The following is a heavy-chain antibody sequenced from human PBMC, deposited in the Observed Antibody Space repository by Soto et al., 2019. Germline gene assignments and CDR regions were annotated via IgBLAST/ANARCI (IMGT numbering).Heavy chain of an antibody. CDR3: ARALTGYVMDV. CDR1: RYIFTNYG. V-gene: IGHV1-18*01. D-gene: IGHD1-1*01. J-gene: IGHJ6*04. Sequence: ASVKVSCKAVRYIFTNYGVSWVRQAPGQGLEWMGWITTYNGNTEYAQKFQGRVTMTTDASTSTAYMELGSLRSDDTAIYYCARALTGYVMDVWGKGTAVTVSS. CDR2: ITTYNGNT.